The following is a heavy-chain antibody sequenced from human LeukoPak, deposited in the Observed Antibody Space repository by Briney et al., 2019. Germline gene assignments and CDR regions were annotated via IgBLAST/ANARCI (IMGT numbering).Heavy chain of an antibody. CDR1: GYTFTSYG. Sequence: ASVKVSFKASGYTFTSYGISWVRQAPGQGLEWMGWISGYNGNTNYAEKFQGRVTLTTDTSTSTAYMELRSLRSDDTAVYYCASPDSSGYTTFDIWGQGTMVTVSS. CDR2: ISGYNGNT. D-gene: IGHD3-22*01. V-gene: IGHV1-18*01. CDR3: ASPDSSGYTTFDI. J-gene: IGHJ3*02.